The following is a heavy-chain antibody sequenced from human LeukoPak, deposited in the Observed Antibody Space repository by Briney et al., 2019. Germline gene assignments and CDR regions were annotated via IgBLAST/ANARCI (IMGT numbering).Heavy chain of an antibody. CDR1: GYTLTELS. Sequence: ASVKVSCKVSGYTLTELSMHWVRQAPGKGLEWMGGFDPEDGETIYAQKFQGRVTMTEDASTDTAYMELSSLRSEDTAVYYCATGVTMVRGVITPHNWFDPWGQGTLVTVSS. J-gene: IGHJ5*02. D-gene: IGHD3-10*01. CDR2: FDPEDGET. V-gene: IGHV1-24*01. CDR3: ATGVTMVRGVITPHNWFDP.